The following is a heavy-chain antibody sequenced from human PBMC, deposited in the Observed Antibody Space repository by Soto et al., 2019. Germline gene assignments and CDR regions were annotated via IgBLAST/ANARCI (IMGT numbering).Heavy chain of an antibody. J-gene: IGHJ3*02. V-gene: IGHV4-59*01. CDR2: IYYSGST. CDR3: AREVTYFGSGRNDAFDI. D-gene: IGHD3-10*01. Sequence: PSETLSLTCTVSGGSISSYYWSWIRQPPGKGLEWIGYIYYSGSTNYNPSLKSRVTMSVDTSKNQFSLKLSSVTAADTALYYCAREVTYFGSGRNDAFDIWGQGTMVTVSS. CDR1: GGSISSYY.